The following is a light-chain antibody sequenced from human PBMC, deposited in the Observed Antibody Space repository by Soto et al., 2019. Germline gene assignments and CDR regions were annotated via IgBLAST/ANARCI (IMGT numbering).Light chain of an antibody. CDR1: SSNIGSNT. CDR2: SNN. V-gene: IGLV1-44*01. Sequence: QSVLTQPPSACGTPGQRVTISCSGSSSNIGSNTVNWYQQLPGTAPKLLIYSNNQRPSGVPDRFSGSKSGTSGSLAISGLQSEDEADYYCAAWDDSLNGLVFGTGTKVTVL. J-gene: IGLJ1*01. CDR3: AAWDDSLNGLV.